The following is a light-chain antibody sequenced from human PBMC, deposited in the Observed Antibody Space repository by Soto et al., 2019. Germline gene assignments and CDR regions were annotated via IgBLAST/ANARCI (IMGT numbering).Light chain of an antibody. CDR2: SNN. J-gene: IGLJ2*01. Sequence: QYVLTQPPSASGTPGQRVTISWSGSSSNIGSNTVNWYQQLPGTAPKLLIYSNNQRPSGVPDRFSGSKSGTSASLAISGLQSEDEADYYCAAWDDSLNGVVFGGGTKLTVL. CDR1: SSNIGSNT. CDR3: AAWDDSLNGVV. V-gene: IGLV1-44*01.